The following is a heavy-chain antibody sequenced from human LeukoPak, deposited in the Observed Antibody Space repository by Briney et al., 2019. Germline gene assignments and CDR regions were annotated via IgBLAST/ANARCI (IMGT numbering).Heavy chain of an antibody. CDR1: GFSLSTYW. Sequence: PGGSLRLSCAASGFSLSTYWVTWVRQAPGTGLEWVANINPGGTETYYVGPVKGRFTISRDNAKNLVYLQMNSLRAEDSAVYHCGRFGYVAGVDLWGQGTLVTVSS. CDR3: GRFGYVAGVDL. J-gene: IGHJ4*02. V-gene: IGHV3-7*01. D-gene: IGHD6-19*01. CDR2: INPGGTET.